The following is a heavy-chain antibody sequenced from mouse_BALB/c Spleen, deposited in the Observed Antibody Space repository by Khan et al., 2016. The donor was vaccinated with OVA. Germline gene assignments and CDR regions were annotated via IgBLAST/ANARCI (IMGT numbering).Heavy chain of an antibody. CDR2: FSTGGTYT. V-gene: IGHV5-6*01. J-gene: IGHJ3*01. Sequence: EVELVESGGDLVKPGGSLKLSCVASGFTFSTYGMSWVRQAPDKRLEWVATFSTGGTYTSYPDSVKGRFTISRDNAKNTLYLQMSGLRSEDTAMFFCTRLAYYYDSEGFAYWGQGTLVTVS. CDR3: TRLAYYYDSEGFAY. CDR1: GFTFSTYG. D-gene: IGHD1-1*01.